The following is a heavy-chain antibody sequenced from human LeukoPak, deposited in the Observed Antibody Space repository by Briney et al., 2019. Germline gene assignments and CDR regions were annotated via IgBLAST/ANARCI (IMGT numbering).Heavy chain of an antibody. J-gene: IGHJ4*02. CDR2: IYSGGST. CDR3: ARELTTVVTPYFDY. V-gene: IGHV3-66*01. CDR1: GFTFRSYG. D-gene: IGHD4-23*01. Sequence: PGGSLRLSCAASGFTFRSYGMSWVRQAPGKGLEWVSVIYSGGSTYYADSVKGRFTISRDNSKNTLYLQMNSLRAEDTAVYYCARELTTVVTPYFDYWGQGTLVTVSS.